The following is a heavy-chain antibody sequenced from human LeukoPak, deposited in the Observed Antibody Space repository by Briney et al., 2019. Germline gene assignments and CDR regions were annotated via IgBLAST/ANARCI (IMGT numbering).Heavy chain of an antibody. CDR3: AELGISMIGGV. CDR1: GFTFSSYE. D-gene: IGHD3-10*02. V-gene: IGHV3-48*03. J-gene: IGHJ6*04. CDR2: ISSSGSTI. Sequence: GGSLRLSCAASGFTFSSYEMNWVRQAPGKGLEWVSYISSSGSTIYYADSVKGRFTISRDNAKNSLYLQMNSLRAEDTAVYYCAELGISMIGGVWGKGTTVTISS.